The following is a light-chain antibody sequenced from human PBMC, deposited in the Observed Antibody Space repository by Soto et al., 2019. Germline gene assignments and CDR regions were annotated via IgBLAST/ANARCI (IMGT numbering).Light chain of an antibody. J-gene: IGKJ4*01. V-gene: IGKV1-39*01. Sequence: DIQMTQSPSTLSASVGDRVTITCRASQSISSWLAWYQQKPGKAPKLLIYAASSLQSGVPSRFSGSGPGTDFTLTISSLQPEDFATYYCQQSYSTFSLTFGGGTKVDIK. CDR2: AAS. CDR3: QQSYSTFSLT. CDR1: QSISSW.